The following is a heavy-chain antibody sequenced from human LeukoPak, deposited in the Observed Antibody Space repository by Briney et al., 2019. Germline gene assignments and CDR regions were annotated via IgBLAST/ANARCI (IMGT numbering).Heavy chain of an antibody. CDR2: IVVGSGNT. CDR3: AANLAARLYYFDY. D-gene: IGHD6-6*01. V-gene: IGHV1-58*02. J-gene: IGHJ4*02. Sequence: SVKVSCKASGFTFTSSAMQWVRQARGQRLEWIGWIVVGSGNTNYAQKFQERVTITRDMSTSTAYMELSSLRSEDTAVYYCAANLAARLYYFDYWGQGTLVTASS. CDR1: GFTFTSSA.